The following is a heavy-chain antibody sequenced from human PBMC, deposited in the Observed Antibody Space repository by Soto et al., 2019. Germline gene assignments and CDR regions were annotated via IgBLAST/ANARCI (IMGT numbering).Heavy chain of an antibody. CDR2: IIPIFGTA. Sequence: SVKVSCKASGGTFSSYAISWVRQAPGQGLEWMGGIIPIFGTANYAQKFQGRVTITADESTSTAYMELSSLRSEDTAVYYCAREKYYDTYYYYGMDVWGQGTTVTVSS. CDR1: GGTFSSYA. J-gene: IGHJ6*02. V-gene: IGHV1-69*13. CDR3: AREKYYDTYYYYGMDV. D-gene: IGHD3-22*01.